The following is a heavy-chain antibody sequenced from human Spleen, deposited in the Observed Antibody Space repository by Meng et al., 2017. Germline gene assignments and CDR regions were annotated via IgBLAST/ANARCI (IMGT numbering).Heavy chain of an antibody. J-gene: IGHJ3*02. V-gene: IGHV5-51*01. Sequence: GESLKISCKGSGYSFTSYWIGWVRQMPGKGLEWMGIIYPGDSDTRYSPSFQGQVTISADKSISTAYLQWSSLKASDTAMYYCATKHYNSNWISSDFFDIWGQGTTVTVSS. CDR1: GYSFTSYW. D-gene: IGHD6-13*01. CDR2: IYPGDSDT. CDR3: ATKHYNSNWISSDFFDI.